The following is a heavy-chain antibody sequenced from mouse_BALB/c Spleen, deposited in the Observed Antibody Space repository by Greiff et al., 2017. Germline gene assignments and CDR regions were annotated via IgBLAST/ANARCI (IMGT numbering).Heavy chain of an antibody. J-gene: IGHJ3*01. CDR1: GYSITSDYA. V-gene: IGHV3-2*02. Sequence: EVQLVESGPGLVKPSQSLSLTCTVTGYSITSDYAWNWIRQFPGNKLEWMGYISYSGSTSYNPSLKSRISITRDTSKNQFFLQLNSVTTEDTATYYCASDTYQAYWGQGTLVTVSA. CDR2: ISYSGST. CDR3: ASDTYQAY.